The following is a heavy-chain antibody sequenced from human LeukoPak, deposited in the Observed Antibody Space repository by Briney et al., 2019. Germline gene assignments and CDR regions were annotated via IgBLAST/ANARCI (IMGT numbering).Heavy chain of an antibody. CDR3: TSQNTYYYDSSGYYPYYFDY. D-gene: IGHD3-22*01. Sequence: QSGGSLRLSCTASGFTFCDYAMSWFRQAPGKGLEWVGFIRSKAYGGTTEYAASVKGRFTISRDDSKSIAYLQMNSLKTEDTAVYYCTSQNTYYYDSSGYYPYYFDYWGQGTLVTVSS. CDR2: IRSKAYGGTT. V-gene: IGHV3-49*03. J-gene: IGHJ4*02. CDR1: GFTFCDYA.